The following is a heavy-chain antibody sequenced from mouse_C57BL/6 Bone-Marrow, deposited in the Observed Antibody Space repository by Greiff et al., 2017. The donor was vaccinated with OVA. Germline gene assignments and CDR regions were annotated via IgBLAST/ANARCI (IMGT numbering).Heavy chain of an antibody. J-gene: IGHJ2*01. V-gene: IGHV5-6*02. Sequence: EVKVVESGGDLVKPGGSLKLSCAASGFTFSSYGMSWVRQTPDKRLEWVATISSGGSYTYYPDSVKGRFTISRDNAKNTLYLQMSSLKSEDTAMYYCARRTAQATSFDYWGQGTTLTVSS. CDR3: ARRTAQATSFDY. CDR2: ISSGGSYT. D-gene: IGHD3-2*02. CDR1: GFTFSSYG.